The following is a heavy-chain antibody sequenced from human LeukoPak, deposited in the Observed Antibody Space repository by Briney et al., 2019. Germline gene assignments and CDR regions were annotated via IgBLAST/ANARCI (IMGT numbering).Heavy chain of an antibody. J-gene: IGHJ6*03. Sequence: SETLSLTCTVAGGSISSSSYYWGWIRQPPGKGLEWVGSIYDSGSTYYTPSLKSRVTISVDTAKNQFSLKLSSVTAADTAVYYCARGAAAGVYYYYYYYMAVCGKGTTVTVYS. CDR1: GGSISSSSYY. CDR3: ARGAAAGVYYYYYYYMAV. CDR2: IYDSGST. D-gene: IGHD6-13*01. V-gene: IGHV4-39*01.